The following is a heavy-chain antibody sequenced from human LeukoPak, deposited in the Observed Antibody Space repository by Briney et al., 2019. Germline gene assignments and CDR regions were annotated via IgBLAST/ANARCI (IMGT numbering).Heavy chain of an antibody. Sequence: GGSLRLSCAASGFTFSSYGMHWVRQAPGKGLEWVAYIQYDGSNQQYADSVKGRFIISRDRSKNIPYLQMNSLRAEDTAVYYCAKFIGAVAGTYFDYWGQGTLVTVSS. CDR3: AKFIGAVAGTYFDY. CDR1: GFTFSSYG. V-gene: IGHV3-30*02. D-gene: IGHD6-19*01. CDR2: IQYDGSNQ. J-gene: IGHJ4*02.